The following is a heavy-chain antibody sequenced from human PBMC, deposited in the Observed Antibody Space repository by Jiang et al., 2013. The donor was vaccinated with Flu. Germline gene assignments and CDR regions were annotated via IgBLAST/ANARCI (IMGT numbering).Heavy chain of an antibody. V-gene: IGHV3-30*18. J-gene: IGHJ4*01. CDR2: ISYDGTNK. Sequence: VQLVESGGGVVQPGRSLRLSCAASGITFSSYGMHWVRQAPGKGLEWVAFISYDGTNKYYADSVKGRFTISRDNSKNTLYLQMNSLRPEDTAVYYCAKSLVVVSASLCDY. D-gene: IGHD2-21*01. CDR1: GITFSSYG. CDR3: AKSLVVVSASLCDY.